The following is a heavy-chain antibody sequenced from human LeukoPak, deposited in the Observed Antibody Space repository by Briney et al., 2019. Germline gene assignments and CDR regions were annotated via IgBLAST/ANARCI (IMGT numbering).Heavy chain of an antibody. V-gene: IGHV3-53*01. J-gene: IGHJ6*04. CDR1: YFNANSDY. Sequence: ILSSASAYFNANSDYNWWGRPAPREMLELGSVNHNGGSISYAESVQGRFTITRDNSINRLYLQMNSLRAEDTAVYYCARGIGGAGNSYYYYYDMDVWGKGTTVTASS. CDR3: ARGIGGAGNSYYYYYDMDV. CDR2: NHNGGSI. D-gene: IGHD3-3*01.